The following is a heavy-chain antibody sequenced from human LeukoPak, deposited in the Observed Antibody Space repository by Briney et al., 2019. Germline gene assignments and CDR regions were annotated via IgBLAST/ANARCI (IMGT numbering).Heavy chain of an antibody. CDR1: GFTFSNYA. CDR3: TRGARKGDDCGGFFDY. J-gene: IGHJ4*02. Sequence: GGSLRLSCAASGFTFSNYAMHWVRQAPGKGLEWLAVISSDGSKKFYADSMKGRFTISRDNSKNTLYLQVNSLRAEDTAVFYCTRGARKGDDCGGFFDYWGQGTPVTVSS. D-gene: IGHD4-23*01. CDR2: ISSDGSKK. V-gene: IGHV3-30*04.